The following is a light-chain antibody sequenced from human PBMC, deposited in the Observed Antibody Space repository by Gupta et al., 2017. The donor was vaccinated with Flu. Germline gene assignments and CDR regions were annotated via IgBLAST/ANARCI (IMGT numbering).Light chain of an antibody. CDR3: QQYDDWPPWT. Sequence: EQVMTQSPATLSVSPGERVTLSCRASQSVYNNLAWYQQKPGQAPRLLIYDASTRATDVPARFSGSGSGTEFTLTISSLQSDDVAVYYCQQYDDWPPWTFGQGTRVEIK. CDR1: QSVYNN. J-gene: IGKJ1*01. CDR2: DAS. V-gene: IGKV3-15*01.